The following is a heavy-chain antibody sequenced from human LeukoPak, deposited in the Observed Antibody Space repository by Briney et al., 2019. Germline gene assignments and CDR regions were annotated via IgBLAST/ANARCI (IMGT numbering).Heavy chain of an antibody. CDR3: ATLKYSSGWYPDY. Sequence: ASVKVSCKVSGYTLTELSMHWVRQAPGKGLEWMGGFDPEDGETIYAQKFQGRVTMTEDTSTDTAYMELSSLRSEDTAVYHCATLKYSSGWYPDYWGQGTRVTVSS. V-gene: IGHV1-24*01. CDR1: GYTLTELS. D-gene: IGHD6-19*01. J-gene: IGHJ4*02. CDR2: FDPEDGET.